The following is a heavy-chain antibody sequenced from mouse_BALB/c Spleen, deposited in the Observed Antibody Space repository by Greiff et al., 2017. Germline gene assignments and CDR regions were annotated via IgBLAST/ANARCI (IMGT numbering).Heavy chain of an antibody. J-gene: IGHJ2*01. CDR2: IWSGGST. CDR3: ASPITTVVAPDY. V-gene: IGHV2-2*02. D-gene: IGHD1-1*01. CDR1: GFSLTSYG. Sequence: QVQLKESGPGLVQPSQSLSITCTVSGFSLTSYGVHWVRQSPGKGLEWLGVIWSGGSTDYNAAFISRLSISKDNSKSQVFFKMNSLQANDTAIYYCASPITTVVAPDYWGQGTTLTVSS.